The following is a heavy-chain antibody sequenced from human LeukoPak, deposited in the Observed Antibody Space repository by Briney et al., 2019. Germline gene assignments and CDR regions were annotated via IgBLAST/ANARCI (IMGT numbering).Heavy chain of an antibody. Sequence: ASVKVSCKASGYTFTGYYMHWVRQAPGQGLEWMGRINPNSGGTNYAQKFQGRVTMTRDTSISTAYMELSRLRSDDTAVYYCAGAIRGSGYSLLFDYWGQGTLVTVSS. V-gene: IGHV1-2*06. CDR1: GYTFTGYY. D-gene: IGHD3-22*01. J-gene: IGHJ4*02. CDR3: AGAIRGSGYSLLFDY. CDR2: INPNSGGT.